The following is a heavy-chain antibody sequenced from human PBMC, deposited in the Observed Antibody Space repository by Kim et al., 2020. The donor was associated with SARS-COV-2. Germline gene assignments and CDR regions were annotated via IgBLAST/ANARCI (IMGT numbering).Heavy chain of an antibody. CDR2: IWYDGSNK. D-gene: IGHD6-19*01. V-gene: IGHV3-33*06. Sequence: GGSLRLSCAASGFTFSSYGMHWVRQAPGKGLEWVAVIWYDGSNKYYADSVKGRFTISRDNSKNTLYLQMNSLRAEDTAVDYCAKDLAVAEQFDYWGQGTL. CDR1: GFTFSSYG. CDR3: AKDLAVAEQFDY. J-gene: IGHJ4*02.